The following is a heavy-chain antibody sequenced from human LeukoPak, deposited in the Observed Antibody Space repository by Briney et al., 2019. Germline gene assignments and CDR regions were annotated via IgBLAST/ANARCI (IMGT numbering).Heavy chain of an antibody. Sequence: GGSLRLSCEVFGITFSTSAMSWVRQAPGKGLEWVSGISGGGGTYYADSVKGRFTISRDNSKNTLYLQMNSLRVEDTAVYYCAKDRVGTAMVVGDFDYWGQGTLVTVSS. V-gene: IGHV3-23*01. CDR3: AKDRVGTAMVVGDFDY. CDR1: GITFSTSA. J-gene: IGHJ4*02. D-gene: IGHD5-18*01. CDR2: ISGGGGT.